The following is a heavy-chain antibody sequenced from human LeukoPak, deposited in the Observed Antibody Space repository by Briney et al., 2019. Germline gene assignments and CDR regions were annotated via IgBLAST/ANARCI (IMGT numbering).Heavy chain of an antibody. CDR1: GGSISSGGYY. D-gene: IGHD4-17*01. V-gene: IGHV4-30-2*01. J-gene: IGHJ3*02. CDR3: ARHHMTTSYAFDI. CDR2: IYHSGST. Sequence: SQTLSLTCTVSGGSISSGGYYWSWIRQPPGKGLEWIGYIYHSGSTYYNPSLKSRVTISVDTSKNQFSLKLSSVTAADTAVYYCARHHMTTSYAFDIWGQGTMVTVSS.